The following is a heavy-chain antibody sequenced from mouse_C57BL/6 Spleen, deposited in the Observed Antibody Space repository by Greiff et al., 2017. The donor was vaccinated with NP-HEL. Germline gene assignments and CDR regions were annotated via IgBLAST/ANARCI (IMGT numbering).Heavy chain of an antibody. CDR1: GYTFTSYW. CDR2: IDPSDSYT. J-gene: IGHJ2*01. CDR3: ARGSLGDY. Sequence: VKLQQPGAELVKPGASVKLSCKASGYTFTSYWMQWVKQRPGQGLEWIGEIDPSDSYTNYNQKFKGKATLTVDTSSSTAYMQLSSLTSEDSAVYYCARGSLGDYWGQGTTLTVSS. V-gene: IGHV1-50*01. D-gene: IGHD3-3*01.